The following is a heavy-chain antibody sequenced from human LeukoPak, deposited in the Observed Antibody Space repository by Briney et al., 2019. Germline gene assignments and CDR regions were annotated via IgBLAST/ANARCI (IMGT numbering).Heavy chain of an antibody. J-gene: IGHJ4*02. D-gene: IGHD3-10*01. V-gene: IGHV3-11*01. CDR1: GFTFSDYY. CDR3: AKVRYTMVRGVMGYFDY. CDR2: ISRSGSTI. Sequence: PGGSLRLSCAASGFTFSDYYMSWIRQTPGKGLEWVSYISRSGSTIYYADSVKGRFTISRDDARNSLYLQMNSLRVGDTAVYYCAKVRYTMVRGVMGYFDYWGQGTLVTVSS.